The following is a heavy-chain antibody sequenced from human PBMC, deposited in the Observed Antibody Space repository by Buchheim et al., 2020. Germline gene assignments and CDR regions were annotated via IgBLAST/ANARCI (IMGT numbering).Heavy chain of an antibody. Sequence: QVQLVQSGAEVKKPGASVKVSCKASGYTFTSYYMHWVRQAPGQGLEWMGIINPSGGSTSYAQKFQGRGTMTRDTSTSTVYMELSSLRSEDTAVYYCARDSSDFWSGYSPSYGMDVWGQGTT. D-gene: IGHD3-3*01. CDR2: INPSGGST. J-gene: IGHJ6*02. CDR1: GYTFTSYY. V-gene: IGHV1-46*01. CDR3: ARDSSDFWSGYSPSYGMDV.